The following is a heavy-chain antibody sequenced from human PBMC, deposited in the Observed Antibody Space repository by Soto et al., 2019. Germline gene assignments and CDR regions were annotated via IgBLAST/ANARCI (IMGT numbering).Heavy chain of an antibody. CDR1: GFTFSNYG. CDR3: AKASYYHGSGTYSPFNY. Sequence: EVQLLESGGGLVQPGGSLRLSCAASGFTFSNYGMSWVRQAPGQGLERVTSISRSGGETYYADSVKGRFTISRDYSKNTRSLQMNSLTDDDTAVYYCAKASYYHGSGTYSPFNYWGQGTLVTVSS. V-gene: IGHV3-23*01. D-gene: IGHD3-10*01. CDR2: ISRSGGET. J-gene: IGHJ4*02.